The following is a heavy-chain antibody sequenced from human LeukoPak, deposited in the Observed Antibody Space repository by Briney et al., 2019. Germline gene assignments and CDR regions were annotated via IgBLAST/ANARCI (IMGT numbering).Heavy chain of an antibody. D-gene: IGHD6-13*01. CDR1: GGSISSYY. V-gene: IGHV4-59*08. J-gene: IGHJ5*02. CDR2: IYYSGST. CDR3: ARSGYSSSHNWFDP. Sequence: SETLSLTCTVSGGSISSYYWSWIRQPPGKGLEWIGYIYYSGSTNYNPSLKSRVTISVDTSKNRFSLKLSSVTAADTAVYYCARSGYSSSHNWFDPWGQGTLVTVSS.